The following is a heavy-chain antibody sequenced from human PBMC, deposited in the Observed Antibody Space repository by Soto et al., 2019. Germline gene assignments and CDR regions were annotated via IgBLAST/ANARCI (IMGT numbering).Heavy chain of an antibody. CDR2: ISGSGGST. CDR1: GFTFSSYA. Sequence: EVQLLESGGGLVQPGGSLRLSCAASGFTFSSYAMSWVRQAPGKGLEWVSAISGSGGSTYYADSVKGRFTISRDNSKNTRYLQMNSLRAEDTAVYYCAKSLHDPIVGATKGYWGQGTLVTVSS. D-gene: IGHD1-26*01. CDR3: AKSLHDPIVGATKGY. J-gene: IGHJ4*02. V-gene: IGHV3-23*01.